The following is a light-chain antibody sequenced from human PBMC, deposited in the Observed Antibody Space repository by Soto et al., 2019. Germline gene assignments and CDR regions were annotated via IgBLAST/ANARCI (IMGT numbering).Light chain of an antibody. CDR3: QQANSFPWT. CDR1: QGVGSW. J-gene: IGKJ1*01. CDR2: AAS. V-gene: IGKV1-12*01. Sequence: DIQMTQSPSSVSAPVEDRVTITCRASQGVGSWLAWYQQKPGKAPKLLIFAASSLQSGVPSRFSGSGSGTDFTLTISSLQPEDVASYYCQQANSFPWTFGQGTEVEIK.